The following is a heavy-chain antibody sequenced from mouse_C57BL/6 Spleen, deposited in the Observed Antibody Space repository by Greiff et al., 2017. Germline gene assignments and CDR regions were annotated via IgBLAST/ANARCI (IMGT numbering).Heavy chain of an antibody. D-gene: IGHD2-4*01. CDR3: ASLYDYDGYCDV. CDR2: IWTGGGT. Sequence: QVQLKESGPGLVAPSQSLSITCTVSGFSLTSYAISWVRQPPGKGLEWLGEIWTGGGTNYNSALQSRMSISKDNSKSQVFLKMNSLQTDDTARYYCASLYDYDGYCDVWGTGTTVTVSS. V-gene: IGHV2-9-1*01. J-gene: IGHJ1*03. CDR1: GFSLTSYA.